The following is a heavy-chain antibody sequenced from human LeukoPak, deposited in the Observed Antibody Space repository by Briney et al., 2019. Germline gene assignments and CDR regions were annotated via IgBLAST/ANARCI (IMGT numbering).Heavy chain of an antibody. V-gene: IGHV3-30*18. CDR2: ISYDGSNK. Sequence: QSGGSLRLSCAASGFTFSSYGMHWVRQAPGKGLEWVAVISYDGSNKYYADSVKGRFTISRDNSKNTLYLQMNSLRAEDTAVYYCAKDRQLLVGATMIDYWGQGTLVTVSS. J-gene: IGHJ4*02. CDR1: GFTFSSYG. D-gene: IGHD1-26*01. CDR3: AKDRQLLVGATMIDY.